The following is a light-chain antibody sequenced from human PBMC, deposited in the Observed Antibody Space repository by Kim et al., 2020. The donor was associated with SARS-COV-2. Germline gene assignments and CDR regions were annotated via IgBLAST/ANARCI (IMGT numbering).Light chain of an antibody. CDR1: SLRSYY. J-gene: IGLJ2*01. V-gene: IGLV3-19*01. Sequence: SSELTQDPAVSVALGQTVRITCQGESLRSYYATWYQQRPRQAPVLVIYGRNNRPSGIPDRFSGSSSGNTASLTISGAQAEDEADFYCQSRDSGGNVPFGGGTQLTVL. CDR3: QSRDSGGNVP. CDR2: GRN.